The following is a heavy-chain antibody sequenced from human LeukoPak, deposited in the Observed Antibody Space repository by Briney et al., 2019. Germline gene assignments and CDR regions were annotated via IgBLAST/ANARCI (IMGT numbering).Heavy chain of an antibody. CDR3: AKGRAVVVVPAAIDY. CDR2: ISYDGSNK. Sequence: GGSLRLSCAASGFTFSSYAMSWVRQAPGKGLEWVAVISYDGSNKYYADSVKGRFTISRDNAKNSLYLQMNSLRAEDTALYYCAKGRAVVVVPAAIDYWGQGTLVTVSS. V-gene: IGHV3-30-3*01. J-gene: IGHJ4*02. D-gene: IGHD2-2*01. CDR1: GFTFSSYA.